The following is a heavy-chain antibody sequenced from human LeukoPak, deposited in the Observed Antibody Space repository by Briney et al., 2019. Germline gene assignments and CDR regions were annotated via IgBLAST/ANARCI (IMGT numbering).Heavy chain of an antibody. CDR2: ISSSSSYI. V-gene: IGHV3-21*01. CDR1: GFTFSSYS. Sequence: GGSLRLSCAASGFTFSSYSMNWVRQAPGKGLEWVSSISSSSSYIYYTDSVKGRFTISRDNAKNSLYLQMNSLRAEDTAVYYCARDGGDRSDAFDIWGQGTMVTVSS. J-gene: IGHJ3*02. D-gene: IGHD3-16*01. CDR3: ARDGGDRSDAFDI.